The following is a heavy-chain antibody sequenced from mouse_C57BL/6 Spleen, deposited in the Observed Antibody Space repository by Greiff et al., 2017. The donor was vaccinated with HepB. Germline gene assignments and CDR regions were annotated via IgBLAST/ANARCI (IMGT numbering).Heavy chain of an antibody. CDR2: IYPGSGST. Sequence: QVQLQQPGAELVKPGASVKMSCKASGYTFTSYWITWVKQRPGQGLEWIGDIYPGSGSTNYNEKFKSKATLTVDTSSSTAYMQLSSLTSEDSAVYHCARRGYYGTGDYFDYWGQGTTLTVSS. J-gene: IGHJ2*01. CDR1: GYTFTSYW. D-gene: IGHD1-2*01. V-gene: IGHV1-55*01. CDR3: ARRGYYGTGDYFDY.